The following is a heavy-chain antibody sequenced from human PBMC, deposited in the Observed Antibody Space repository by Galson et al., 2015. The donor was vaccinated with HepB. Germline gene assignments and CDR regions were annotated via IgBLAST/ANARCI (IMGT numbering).Heavy chain of an antibody. CDR2: IYYSGST. CDR1: GGSISSSSYY. CDR3: ARLNLLEWLLYESYNWFDP. D-gene: IGHD3-3*01. V-gene: IGHV4-39*01. Sequence: ETLSLTCTVSGGSISSSSYYWGWIRQPPGKGLEWIGSIYYSGSTYYNPSLKSRVTISVDTSKNQFSLKLSSVTAADTAVYYCARLNLLEWLLYESYNWFDPWGQGTLVTVSS. J-gene: IGHJ5*02.